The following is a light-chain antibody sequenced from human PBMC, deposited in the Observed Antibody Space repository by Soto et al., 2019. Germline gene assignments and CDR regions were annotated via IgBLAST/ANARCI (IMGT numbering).Light chain of an antibody. CDR3: ETWYSNTHKV. V-gene: IGLV4-60*02. Sequence: QSVLTQSSSASASLGSSVKLTCILSSGHNTYIIAWHQQQPGKAPRFLMTLDRSGSYNRRSVVPDRFSGSSSGADRYLTISNLQFEDEGDYYCETWYSNTHKVFGGGTKLTVL. CDR2: LDRSGSY. J-gene: IGLJ3*02. CDR1: SGHNTYI.